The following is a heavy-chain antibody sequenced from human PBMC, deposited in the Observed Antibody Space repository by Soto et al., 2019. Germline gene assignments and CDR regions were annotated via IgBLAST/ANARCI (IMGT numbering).Heavy chain of an antibody. Sequence: EVQLVEYGGGLVNPGESLRLSCAASGFVFSSFTMNWVRQAPGKGLEWVSSITSSGYIFYADSVRGRFTISRDNSKNTLYLQMTSLRVEDSAIYYCARGSKSSYPGSRMLDLWGRGTRVTVSS. CDR1: GFVFSSFT. CDR2: ITSSGYI. CDR3: ARGSKSSYPGSRMLDL. V-gene: IGHV3-21*04. D-gene: IGHD3-10*01. J-gene: IGHJ5*02.